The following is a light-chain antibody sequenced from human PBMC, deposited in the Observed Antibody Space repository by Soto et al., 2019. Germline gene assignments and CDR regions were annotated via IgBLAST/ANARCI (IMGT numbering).Light chain of an antibody. J-gene: IGLJ1*01. CDR2: EVS. Sequence: QSVLTQPPSASGSPGQSVTISCTGTITDIGTYYYVSWYQQHPGKAPKLIIYEVSERPSGVPDRFSGSKSGNTASLTVSGLQAGDEADYYCQSYDSNLSSSVFGTGTKVTVL. V-gene: IGLV2-8*01. CDR3: QSYDSNLSSSV. CDR1: ITDIGTYYY.